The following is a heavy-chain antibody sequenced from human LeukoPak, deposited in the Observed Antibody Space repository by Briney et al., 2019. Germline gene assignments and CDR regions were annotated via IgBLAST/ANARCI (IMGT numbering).Heavy chain of an antibody. Sequence: SETLSLTCTVSGGSISSYYWSWIRQPPGKGLEWIGYIYTSGSTNYNPSLKSRVTISVDTSKNQFSLKLSSVTAADTAVYYCARHLRSRPDAFDNWGQGTMVTVSS. CDR3: ARHLRSRPDAFDN. V-gene: IGHV4-4*09. CDR1: GGSISSYY. CDR2: IYTSGST. D-gene: IGHD1-26*01. J-gene: IGHJ3*02.